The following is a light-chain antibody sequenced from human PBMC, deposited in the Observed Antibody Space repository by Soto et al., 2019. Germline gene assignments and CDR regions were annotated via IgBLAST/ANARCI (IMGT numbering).Light chain of an antibody. CDR2: EVS. Sequence: QSALTQPASVSGSPGQSITISCTGTSSDVGAYTSVSWYQQHPGKAPKLMIYEVSNRPSGVSNRFSGSKSANTASLTISGLQAEDEADYFCSSYTTNSAHVFGGGTKLTVL. V-gene: IGLV2-14*01. CDR1: SSDVGAYTS. J-gene: IGLJ2*01. CDR3: SSYTTNSAHV.